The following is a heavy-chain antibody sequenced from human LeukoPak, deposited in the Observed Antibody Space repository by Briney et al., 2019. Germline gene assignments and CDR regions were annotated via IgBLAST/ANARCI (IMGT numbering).Heavy chain of an antibody. D-gene: IGHD2-2*01. V-gene: IGHV4-38-2*02. Sequence: SETLSLTCTVSGYSISSGYYWGWIRQPPGKGLEWIGSIYHSGSTYYNPSLKSRVTISVDTSKNQFSLKLSSVTAADTAVYYCARDRYKLPIRSDFDYWGQGTLVTVSS. J-gene: IGHJ4*02. CDR1: GYSISSGYY. CDR3: ARDRYKLPIRSDFDY. CDR2: IYHSGST.